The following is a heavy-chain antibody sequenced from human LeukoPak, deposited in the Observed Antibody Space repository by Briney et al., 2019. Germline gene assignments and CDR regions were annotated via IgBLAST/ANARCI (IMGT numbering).Heavy chain of an antibody. V-gene: IGHV3-21*01. CDR1: GFTFSSYS. CDR2: ISSSSSYI. D-gene: IGHD4-17*01. CDR3: ARVNYGDYQIDY. Sequence: GGSLRLSCAASGFTFSSYSMDWVRQAPGKGLEWVSSISSSSSYIYYADSVKGRFTISRDNAKNSLYLQMNSLRAEDTAVYYCARVNYGDYQIDYWGQGTLVAVSS. J-gene: IGHJ4*02.